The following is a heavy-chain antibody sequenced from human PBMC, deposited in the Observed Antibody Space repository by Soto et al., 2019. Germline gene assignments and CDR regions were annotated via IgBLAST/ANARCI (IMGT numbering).Heavy chain of an antibody. J-gene: IGHJ3*02. Sequence: QVQVVQSGAEVKKPGASVKVSCKASGYSFTDYYMHWIRQAPGQGLEWMGWIATHRGGTEFTQKFQGRITLTGDTSTSTAYMELKGLTSADTAVYFCARGPYGDNAFDIWGQVTVVTVSS. V-gene: IGHV1-2*02. CDR2: IATHRGGT. D-gene: IGHD4-17*01. CDR1: GYSFTDYY. CDR3: ARGPYGDNAFDI.